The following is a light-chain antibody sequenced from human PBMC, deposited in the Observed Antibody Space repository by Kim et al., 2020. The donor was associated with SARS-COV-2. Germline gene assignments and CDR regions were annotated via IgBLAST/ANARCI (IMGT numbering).Light chain of an antibody. J-gene: IGLJ2*01. CDR1: STNIGAGCA. CDR2: GNS. CDR3: QSYDSSLSGVV. V-gene: IGLV1-40*01. Sequence: RVISTCSGSSTNIGAGCAVNWYQQLPGTAPKLLIYGNSNRPSGVPDRFSGSKSGTSASLAITGLQAEDEADYYCQSYDSSLSGVVFGGGTKLTVL.